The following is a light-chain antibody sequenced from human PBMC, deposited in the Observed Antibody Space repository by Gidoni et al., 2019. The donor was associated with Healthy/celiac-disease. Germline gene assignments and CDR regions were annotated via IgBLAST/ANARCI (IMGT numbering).Light chain of an antibody. V-gene: IGKV3-20*01. CDR3: QQYGSSGLT. J-gene: IGKJ4*01. CDR2: GAS. CDR1: QSVSSSY. Sequence: EIVLTQSPGTLSLPPGERATLSCRASQSVSSSYLAWYQQKPGQAPRLLIYGASSRATGIPDRFSGSGSGTDFTLTISRLEPEDLAVYYCQQYGSSGLTFXGXTKVEIK.